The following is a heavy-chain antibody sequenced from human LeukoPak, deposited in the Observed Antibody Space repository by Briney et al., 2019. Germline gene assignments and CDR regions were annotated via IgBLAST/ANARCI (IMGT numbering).Heavy chain of an antibody. CDR1: GFTFTSYE. D-gene: IGHD6-13*01. Sequence: GGSLRLSCEASGFTFTSYEFNWVRQAPGKGLEWVSYISNTGGDIYYADSVKGRFTISRDNAQNSLYLQMNSLRVEDTAIYYCGSCPRSSANYWGQGTLVAVSS. CDR2: ISNTGGDI. J-gene: IGHJ4*02. V-gene: IGHV3-48*03. CDR3: GSCPRSSANY.